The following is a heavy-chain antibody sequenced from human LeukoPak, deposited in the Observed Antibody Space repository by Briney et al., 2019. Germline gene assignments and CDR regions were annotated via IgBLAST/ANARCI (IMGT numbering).Heavy chain of an antibody. Sequence: GGSLRLSCAASGFTFSNYAMSWVRQAPGKGLEWVSGIGAGGTFTYYADSVKGRFTIFRDNSRNTLYLQMNSPRADDTAVYYCAKDLDYTTYGYYLDYWGQGTLVTVSS. CDR3: AKDLDYTTYGYYLDY. CDR2: IGAGGTFT. CDR1: GFTFSNYA. D-gene: IGHD4-11*01. J-gene: IGHJ4*02. V-gene: IGHV3-23*01.